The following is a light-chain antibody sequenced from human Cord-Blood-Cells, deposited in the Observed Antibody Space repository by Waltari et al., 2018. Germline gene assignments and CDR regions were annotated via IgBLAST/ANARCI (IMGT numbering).Light chain of an antibody. CDR2: AAS. J-gene: IGKJ1*01. Sequence: DIQMTHSPSYLSASVGDTVSITCRASQSISSYLNWYQQKPGKAHKLLIYAASSLQSGVPSRFSGSGSGSDCTLTISSLQPEDFATYYCQQSYSTLGTFGQGTKVEIK. CDR3: QQSYSTLGT. CDR1: QSISSY. V-gene: IGKV1-39*01.